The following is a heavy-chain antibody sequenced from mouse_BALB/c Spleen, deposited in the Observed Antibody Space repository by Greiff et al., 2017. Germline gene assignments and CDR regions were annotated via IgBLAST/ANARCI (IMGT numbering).Heavy chain of an antibody. CDR1: GFTFSSYA. Sequence: EVKLMESGGGLVKPGGSLKLSCAASGFTFSSYAMSWVRQTPEKRLEWVASISSGGSTYYPDSVKGRFTISRDNARNILYLQMSSLRSEDTAMYYCAREGYGSSYWGQGTTLTVSS. V-gene: IGHV5-6-5*01. CDR2: ISSGGST. J-gene: IGHJ2*01. D-gene: IGHD1-1*01. CDR3: AREGYGSSY.